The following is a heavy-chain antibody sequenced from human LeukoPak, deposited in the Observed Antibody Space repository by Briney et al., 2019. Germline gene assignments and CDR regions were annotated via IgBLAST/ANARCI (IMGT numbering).Heavy chain of an antibody. J-gene: IGHJ4*02. CDR3: ARGLSEFDY. CDR1: GGSFSGYY. CDR2: INHSGST. Sequence: SETLSLTCAVYGGSFSGYYWSWIRQPPGRGLEWIGEINHSGSTNYNPSLKSRVTISVDTSKNQFSLKLSSVTAADTAVYYCARGLSEFDYWGQGTLVTVSS. V-gene: IGHV4-34*01.